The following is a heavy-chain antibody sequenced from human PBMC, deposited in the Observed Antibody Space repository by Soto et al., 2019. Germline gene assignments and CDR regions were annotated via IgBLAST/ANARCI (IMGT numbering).Heavy chain of an antibody. D-gene: IGHD3-22*01. CDR2: IKSKTDGETT. V-gene: IGHV3-15*01. J-gene: IGHJ3*02. CDR3: LGADYYDSGRYVHDAFAI. Sequence: GGSLRLSCAASGFTFTNAWMSWVRQAPGKGLEWVGRIKSKTDGETTDYTAPVKGRFTISRDDSKNTLYLQMNSLKTEDTAVYYCLGADYYDSGRYVHDAFAIWGQGTMVTVSS. CDR1: GFTFTNAW.